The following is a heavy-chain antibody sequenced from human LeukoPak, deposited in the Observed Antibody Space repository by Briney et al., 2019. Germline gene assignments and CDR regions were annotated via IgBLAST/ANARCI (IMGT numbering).Heavy chain of an antibody. CDR2: ISSDSNYI. D-gene: IGHD3-16*01. Sequence: GGSLRLSCAASGFTFSTYSMNWVRQAPGKGLEWVSAISSDSNYIYYADSLKGRFTIYRDNAKNSLYLQMISLRAEDTAVYYCARVAFGLYVMDVWGQGTTVTVSS. V-gene: IGHV3-21*01. CDR1: GFTFSTYS. J-gene: IGHJ6*02. CDR3: ARVAFGLYVMDV.